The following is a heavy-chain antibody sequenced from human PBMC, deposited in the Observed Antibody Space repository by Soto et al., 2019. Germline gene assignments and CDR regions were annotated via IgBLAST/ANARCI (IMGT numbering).Heavy chain of an antibody. CDR1: GGSFSSGSYY. J-gene: IGHJ5*02. CDR2: IYYSGST. V-gene: IGHV4-61*01. Sequence: PXATLSLTSTVSGGSFSSGSYYWSWIRQPPGKGLEWIGYIYYSGSTNYNPSLKSRVTISVDTSKNQFSLKLSSVTAADTAVYYCARELETMPRGATISMNWFDPCGQRTLVTVSS. D-gene: IGHD1-26*01. CDR3: ARELETMPRGATISMNWFDP.